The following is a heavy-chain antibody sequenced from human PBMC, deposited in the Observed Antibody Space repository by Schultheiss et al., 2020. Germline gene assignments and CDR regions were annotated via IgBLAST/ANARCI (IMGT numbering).Heavy chain of an antibody. CDR3: ARQYSSSWYRYYYYGMDV. V-gene: IGHV3-21*05. CDR2: ISSSSSYI. CDR1: GFTFSSYS. Sequence: GESLKISCAASGFTFSSYSMNWVRQAPGKGLEWVSYISSSSSYIYYADSVKGRFTISRDNSKNTLYLQMNSLRAEDTAVYYCARQYSSSWYRYYYYGMDVWGQGTTVTVSS. J-gene: IGHJ6*02. D-gene: IGHD6-13*01.